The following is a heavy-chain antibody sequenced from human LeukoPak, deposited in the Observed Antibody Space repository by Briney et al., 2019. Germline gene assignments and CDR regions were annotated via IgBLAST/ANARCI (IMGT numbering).Heavy chain of an antibody. V-gene: IGHV1-2*02. CDR2: INPNSGGT. Sequence: ASVKVSCKASGYTFTGYYMHWVRQAPGQGLEWMGLINPNSGGTNYVQKFQGRVTMTRDTSISTAYMELSRLRSDDTAVYYCARVARYSSSLPVGYWGQGTLVTVSS. CDR3: ARVARYSSSLPVGY. CDR1: GYTFTGYY. J-gene: IGHJ4*02. D-gene: IGHD6-6*01.